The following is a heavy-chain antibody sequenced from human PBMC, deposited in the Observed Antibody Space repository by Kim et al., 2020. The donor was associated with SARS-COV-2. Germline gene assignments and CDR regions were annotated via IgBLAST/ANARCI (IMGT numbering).Heavy chain of an antibody. Sequence: GYADSVKGRFTISRDNAKKSLYLQMDSLRTEDTALYYCAKDRGYNYYGMGVWGQGTRVTVSS. CDR3: AKDRGYNYYGMGV. V-gene: IGHV3-9*01. J-gene: IGHJ6*02. D-gene: IGHD5-18*01.